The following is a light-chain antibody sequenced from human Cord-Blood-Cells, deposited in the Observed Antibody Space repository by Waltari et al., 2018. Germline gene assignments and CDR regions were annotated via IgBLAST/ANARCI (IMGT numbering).Light chain of an antibody. CDR3: MQALQTPRT. CDR2: LGS. CDR1: QGLLHSNGYNY. Sequence: DIVMTKSPFSMPVTPGEPASISCRSSQGLLHSNGYNYLDWYLQKPGQSPQLLINLGSNRASGAPDRFSGSGSGTDFTLKISRVEAEDVGVYYCMQALQTPRTFGQGTKLEIK. V-gene: IGKV2-28*01. J-gene: IGKJ2*01.